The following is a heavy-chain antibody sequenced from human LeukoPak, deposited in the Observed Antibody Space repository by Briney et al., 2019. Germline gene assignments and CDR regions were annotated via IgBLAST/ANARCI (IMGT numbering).Heavy chain of an antibody. CDR1: GSTVKRNY. CDR3: ARLDDSNSRRPENDASDV. J-gene: IGHJ3*01. V-gene: IGHV3-66*02. D-gene: IGHD3-22*01. CDR2: IYSGGDT. Sequence: GGSLRLSCAVSGSTVKRNYMSWARQAPGKGLEWVSVIYSGGDTYYADSVKGRFTISRDNSKNTVYLQMNNLRPEDTAVYYCARLDDSNSRRPENDASDVWGQGTTVTVPS.